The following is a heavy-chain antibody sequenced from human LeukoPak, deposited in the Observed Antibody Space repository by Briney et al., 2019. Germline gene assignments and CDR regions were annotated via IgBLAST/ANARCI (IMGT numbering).Heavy chain of an antibody. J-gene: IGHJ4*02. CDR1: GYTFTSYY. CDR2: INPSGGST. CDR3: ARGIGSTTVTTLEYYFDY. V-gene: IGHV1-46*01. D-gene: IGHD4-17*01. Sequence: GASVKVSCKASGYTFTSYYMHWVRQAPGQGLEWMGIINPSGGSTSYAQKFQGRVTMTRDTSTSTVYMELSSLRSEDTAVYYCARGIGSTTVTTLEYYFDYWGQGTLVTVSS.